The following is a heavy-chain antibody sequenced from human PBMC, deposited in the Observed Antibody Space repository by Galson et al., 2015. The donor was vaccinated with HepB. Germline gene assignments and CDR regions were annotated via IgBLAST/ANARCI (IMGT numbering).Heavy chain of an antibody. D-gene: IGHD6-13*01. CDR3: ANALYSSSWPPARGAFDI. CDR2: ISGSGGST. V-gene: IGHV3-23*01. J-gene: IGHJ3*02. Sequence: SLRLSCAASGFTFSSYAMSWVRQAPGKGLEWVSAISGSGGSTYYADSVKGRFTISRDNSKNTLYLQMNSLRAEDTAVYYCANALYSSSWPPARGAFDIWGQGTMVTVSS. CDR1: GFTFSSYA.